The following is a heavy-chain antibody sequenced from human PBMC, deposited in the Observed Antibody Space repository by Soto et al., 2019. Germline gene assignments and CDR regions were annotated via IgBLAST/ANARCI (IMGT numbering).Heavy chain of an antibody. CDR2: IYHSGST. Sequence: PSETLSLTCAVSSGSISSSNWWSWVRQPPGKGLEWIGEIYHSGSTNYNPSLKSRVTISVDKSKNQFSLKLSSVTAADTAVYYWARASVAAADYYYYYMAVWGKGTTVTVSS. CDR3: ARASVAAADYYYYYMAV. CDR1: SGSISSSNW. D-gene: IGHD6-13*01. V-gene: IGHV4-4*02. J-gene: IGHJ6*03.